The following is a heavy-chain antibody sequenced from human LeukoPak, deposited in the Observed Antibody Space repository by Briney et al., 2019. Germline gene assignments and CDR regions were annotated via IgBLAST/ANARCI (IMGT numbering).Heavy chain of an antibody. CDR3: ARDSGSGNNDY. D-gene: IGHD1-26*01. V-gene: IGHV1-3*01. J-gene: IGHJ4*02. CDR2: ISAGNGNT. Sequence: ASVKVSCKASGYTFTSYAVHWVRQAPGQRLEWMGWISAGNGNTKYSQNFQGRVTFISNTSATTAFMELSSLRSEDAAVYYCARDSGSGNNDYWGQGTLVTVSS. CDR1: GYTFTSYA.